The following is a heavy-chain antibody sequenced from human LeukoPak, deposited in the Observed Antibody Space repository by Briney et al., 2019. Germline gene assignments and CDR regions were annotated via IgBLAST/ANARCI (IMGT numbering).Heavy chain of an antibody. CDR1: GFTFSSYA. Sequence: GGSLRLSCAASGFTFSSYAMHWVRQAPGKGLEWVAVISYDGSNKYYADSVKGRFTISRDNSKSTLYLQMNSLRAEDTAVYYCARDTGSSTSWGHFDYWGQGTLVTVSS. J-gene: IGHJ4*02. D-gene: IGHD2-2*01. V-gene: IGHV3-30-3*01. CDR3: ARDTGSSTSWGHFDY. CDR2: ISYDGSNK.